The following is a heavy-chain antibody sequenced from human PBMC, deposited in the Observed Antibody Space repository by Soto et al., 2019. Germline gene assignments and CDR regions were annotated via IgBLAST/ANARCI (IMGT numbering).Heavy chain of an antibody. J-gene: IGHJ4*02. CDR3: ARVNRGAFDQ. CDR1: GGSIHDYY. Sequence: QVQLQESGPGLVKPSQTLSLTCTVSGGSIHDYYWFWIRQPPGKGLEWIGSIFYTGSTDYNPSLKSRVTLSLATSKNQFSLNLSSVTAADTAVYYCARVNRGAFDQWGQGALVTVSS. V-gene: IGHV4-59*01. CDR2: IFYTGST.